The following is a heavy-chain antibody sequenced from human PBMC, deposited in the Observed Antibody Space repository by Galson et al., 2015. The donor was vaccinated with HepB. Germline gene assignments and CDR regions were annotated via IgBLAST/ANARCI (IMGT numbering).Heavy chain of an antibody. CDR2: IWYDGSNK. Sequence: SLRLSCAASGFTFSSYGMHWVRQAPGKGLEWVAVIWYDGSNKYYADSVKGRFTISRDNSKNTLYLQMNSLRAEDTAVYYCARALDFWSGYYGIDYWGQGTLVTVSS. CDR1: GFTFSSYG. CDR3: ARALDFWSGYYGIDY. D-gene: IGHD3-3*01. J-gene: IGHJ4*02. V-gene: IGHV3-33*01.